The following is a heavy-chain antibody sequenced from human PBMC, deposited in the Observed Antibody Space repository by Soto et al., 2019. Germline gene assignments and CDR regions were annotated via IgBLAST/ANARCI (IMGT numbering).Heavy chain of an antibody. J-gene: IGHJ5*02. CDR3: ARDRTDSGYYTNWLDP. D-gene: IGHD3-22*01. CDR2: ITPIFGTT. V-gene: IGHV1-69*06. Sequence: SVKVSCKASGGTFGSDAITWVRQAPGQGLEWVGRITPIFGTTNYAQNLQGRVTISADKSTLTSYMELHSLTSDDTALYYCARDRTDSGYYTNWLDPWGQGTQVTVSS. CDR1: GGTFGSDA.